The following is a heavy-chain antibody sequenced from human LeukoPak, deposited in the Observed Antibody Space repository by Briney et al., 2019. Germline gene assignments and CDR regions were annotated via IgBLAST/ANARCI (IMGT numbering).Heavy chain of an antibody. J-gene: IGHJ6*02. D-gene: IGHD3-10*01. V-gene: IGHV4-34*01. Sequence: TSETLSLTCAVYGGSFSGYYWSWIRQPPGKGLEWIGEINHSGSTNYNPSLKSRVTISVDTSKNQFSLKLSSVTAADTAVYYCARGRGVYGSGNGMDVWGQGTTVTVSS. CDR1: GGSFSGYY. CDR3: ARGRGVYGSGNGMDV. CDR2: INHSGST.